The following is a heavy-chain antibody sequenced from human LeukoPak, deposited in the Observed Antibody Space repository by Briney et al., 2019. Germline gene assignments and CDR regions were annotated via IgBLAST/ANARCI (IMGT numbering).Heavy chain of an antibody. CDR1: GGSISSYY. CDR3: ARYTAAYNWFDP. J-gene: IGHJ5*02. D-gene: IGHD6-13*01. Sequence: SETLSLTCTVSGGSISSYYWSWIRQPPGKGLEWIGYIYYSGSTNYNPSLKSRVTISVDTSKNQFSLKLSSVTAADTAVYYCARYTAAYNWFDPWGQGTLVTVSS. V-gene: IGHV4-59*01. CDR2: IYYSGST.